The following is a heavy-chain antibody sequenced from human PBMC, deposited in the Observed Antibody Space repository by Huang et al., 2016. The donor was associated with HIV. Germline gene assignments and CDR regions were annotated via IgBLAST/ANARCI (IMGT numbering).Heavy chain of an antibody. Sequence: VQLIESGGGVVQPGKSLRLSCATSGFILSNDGMHWVRQAQGKGLKWVAFIRNDGMKKKYADSVRGRFTVGRDNGNNTLFLQMRSLGVDDTAVYYCARGDYYDSSGYHPGYFDYWGQGILVTVSS. CDR3: ARGDYYDSSGYHPGYFDY. J-gene: IGHJ4*02. CDR1: GFILSNDG. V-gene: IGHV3-33*04. CDR2: IRNDGMKK. D-gene: IGHD3-22*01.